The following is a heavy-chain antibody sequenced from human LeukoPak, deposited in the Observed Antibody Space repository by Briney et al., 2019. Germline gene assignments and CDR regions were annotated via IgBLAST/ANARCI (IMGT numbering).Heavy chain of an antibody. CDR2: INGRGDNT. J-gene: IGHJ5*02. CDR1: GFTFSSYA. D-gene: IGHD2/OR15-2a*01. Sequence: GGSLRLSCAASGFTFSSYAMNWVRQAPGKGLEWVSAINGRGDNTYYAGSVKGRFTISRDNSKSTLFLQMNSLRAEDTAIYYCAKDRVSPGFNLFDPWGQGPLVTVSS. CDR3: AKDRVSPGFNLFDP. V-gene: IGHV3-23*01.